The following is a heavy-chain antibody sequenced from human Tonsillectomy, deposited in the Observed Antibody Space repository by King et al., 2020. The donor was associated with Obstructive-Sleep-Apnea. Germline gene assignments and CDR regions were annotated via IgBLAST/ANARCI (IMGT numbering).Heavy chain of an antibody. V-gene: IGHV4-31*03. Sequence: QLQESGPGLVKPSQTLSLTCTVSCGSISSGGYYWSWIRQHPGKGLEWIGYIYYSGSTYYNPSLKSRVTISVDTSKNQFSLKLSSVTAADTAVYYCAGDRRFRELSLYGMDVWGQGTTVTVPS. CDR3: AGDRRFRELSLYGMDV. D-gene: IGHD3-10*01. CDR1: CGSISSGGYY. J-gene: IGHJ6*02. CDR2: IYYSGST.